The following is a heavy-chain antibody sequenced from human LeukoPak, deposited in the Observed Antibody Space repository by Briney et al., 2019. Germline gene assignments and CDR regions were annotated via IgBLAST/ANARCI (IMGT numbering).Heavy chain of an antibody. CDR1: GYTFTGYY. J-gene: IGHJ6*03. V-gene: IGHV1-2*02. CDR3: ARSSITLDYYYMDV. D-gene: IGHD3-10*01. Sequence: VSVKVSCKASGYTFTGYYMHWVRQAPGQGLEWMGWINPNSGGTNYAQKFQGRVTMTRNTSISTAYMELRSLRSDDTAVYYCARSSITLDYYYMDVWGKGTTVTISS. CDR2: INPNSGGT.